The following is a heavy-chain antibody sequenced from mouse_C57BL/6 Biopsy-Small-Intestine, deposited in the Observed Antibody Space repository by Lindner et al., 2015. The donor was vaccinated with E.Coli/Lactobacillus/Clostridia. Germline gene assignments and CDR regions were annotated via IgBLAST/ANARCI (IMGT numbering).Heavy chain of an antibody. CDR2: IFPASGST. V-gene: IGHV1-70*01. CDR1: GYTFLTYW. CDR3: ARREGGRYAMDY. Sequence: VQLQESGPELVRPGTSVKISCKASGYTFLTYWMNWVKQRPGQGLEWIGQIFPASGSTYYNEMFKDKATLTVDTSSSTACMQLSSLTSEDTAVYFCARREGGRYAMDYWGQGTSVTVSS. J-gene: IGHJ4*01.